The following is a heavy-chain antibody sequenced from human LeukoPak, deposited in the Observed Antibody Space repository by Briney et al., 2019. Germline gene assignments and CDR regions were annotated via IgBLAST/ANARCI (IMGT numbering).Heavy chain of an antibody. CDR3: ARAVVRGVLDY. J-gene: IGHJ4*02. Sequence: GGSLRLSCAGSGFTFSSYSMIWVRQAPGKGLEWVSSIRGDSSETRHAGSVMGRFTISRDNAEKSLYLQMNSLRAEDTAVYYCARAVVRGVLDYWGQGTLVTVSS. CDR1: GFTFSSYS. CDR2: IRGDSSET. V-gene: IGHV3-21*01. D-gene: IGHD3-10*02.